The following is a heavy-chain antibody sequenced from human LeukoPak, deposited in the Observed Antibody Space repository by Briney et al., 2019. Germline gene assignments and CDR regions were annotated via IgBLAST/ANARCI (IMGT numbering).Heavy chain of an antibody. Sequence: GGSLRLSCAASGFIFSNYGMHWVRQAPGKGLEWVAVISYDGSNKYYADSVKGRFTISRDNSKNTLYQQMNSLRAEDTAVYYCAKDVGGYCSGGSCRSYYYYYGMDVWGQGTTVTVSS. CDR3: AKDVGGYCSGGSCRSYYYYYGMDV. J-gene: IGHJ6*02. V-gene: IGHV3-30*18. D-gene: IGHD2-15*01. CDR1: GFIFSNYG. CDR2: ISYDGSNK.